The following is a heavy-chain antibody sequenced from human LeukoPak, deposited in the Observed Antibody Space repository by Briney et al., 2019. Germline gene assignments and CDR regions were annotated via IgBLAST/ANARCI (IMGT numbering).Heavy chain of an antibody. V-gene: IGHV4-39*07. CDR3: ARGVARSSKFHFSYYFDY. Sequence: PSETLTLTCTVSGGSISSSSYYWGWIRQPPGKGLEWIGSIYHSGSTYYNPSLKSRVTISVDTSKNQFSLKLSSVTAADTAVYYCARGVARSSKFHFSYYFDYWGQGTLVTVSS. D-gene: IGHD6-6*01. CDR1: GGSISSSSYY. CDR2: IYHSGST. J-gene: IGHJ4*02.